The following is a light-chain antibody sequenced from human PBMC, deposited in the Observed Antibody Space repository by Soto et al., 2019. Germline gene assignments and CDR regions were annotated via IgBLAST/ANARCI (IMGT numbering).Light chain of an antibody. CDR3: SSYKSSNTYV. CDR2: DVN. V-gene: IGLV2-14*01. Sequence: QSALTQPASVSGSPGQSITIPCTGTSSDVGAYNYVSWYQQYPGKAPKLLIYDVNNRPSGLSNRFSGSKSGNTASLTISGLQAEDEADYYCSSYKSSNTYVFGTGTKLTVL. J-gene: IGLJ1*01. CDR1: SSDVGAYNY.